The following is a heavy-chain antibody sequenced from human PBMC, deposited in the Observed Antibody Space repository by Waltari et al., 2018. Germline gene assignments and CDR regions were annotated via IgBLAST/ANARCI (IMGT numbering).Heavy chain of an antibody. CDR1: GGTFSSYA. CDR2: IIPIFGTA. J-gene: IGHJ6*02. D-gene: IGHD3-3*01. Sequence: QVQLVQSGAEVKTPGSSVKVSCKASGGTFSSYAISWVRQAPGQGLEWMGGIIPIFGTANYAQKFQGRVTITADESTSTAYMELSSLRSEDTAVYYCAIRVLEWLLSYYYYYGMDVWGQGTTVTVSS. CDR3: AIRVLEWLLSYYYYYGMDV. V-gene: IGHV1-69*01.